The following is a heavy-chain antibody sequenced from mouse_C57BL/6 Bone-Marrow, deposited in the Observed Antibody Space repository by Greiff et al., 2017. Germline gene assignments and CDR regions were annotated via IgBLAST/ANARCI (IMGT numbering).Heavy chain of an antibody. CDR1: GYTFTDYY. V-gene: IGHV1-76*01. CDR3: ARYGYDYAAY. Sequence: QVQLKESGAELVRPGASVKLSCKASGYTFTDYYINWVKQRPGQGLEWIARIYPGSGNTYYNEKFKGKATLTAEKSSSTAYMQLSSLTSEDSAVYFCARYGYDYAAYWGQGTLVTVSA. J-gene: IGHJ3*01. CDR2: IYPGSGNT. D-gene: IGHD2-4*01.